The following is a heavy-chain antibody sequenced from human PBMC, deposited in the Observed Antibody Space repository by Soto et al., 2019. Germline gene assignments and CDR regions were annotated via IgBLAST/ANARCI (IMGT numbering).Heavy chain of an antibody. D-gene: IGHD1-26*01. Sequence: ASVKVSCKASGYTFTNYAIHWVRQAPGQRLEWMGWINVGNGDTKYSRKFQGRVTITRDTSATTADMELSSLRSQDTAVYYCARDRGIVGATDSECWGGGNMVNVSS. CDR1: GYTFTNYA. CDR2: INVGNGDT. CDR3: ARDRGIVGATDSEC. J-gene: IGHJ4*02. V-gene: IGHV1-3*01.